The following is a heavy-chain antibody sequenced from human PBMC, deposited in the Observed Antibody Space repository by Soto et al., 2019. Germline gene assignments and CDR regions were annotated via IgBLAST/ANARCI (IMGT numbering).Heavy chain of an antibody. CDR1: GGSISSGDYY. Sequence: SETLSLTCTVSGGSISSGDYYWSWIRQPPGKGLEWIGYIYYSGSTYYNPSLKSRVTISVDTSKNQFSLKLSSVTAADTAVYYCARGPRCSSTSCYIGLYSSSWYGLFWFDPWGQGTLVTVSS. V-gene: IGHV4-30-4*01. D-gene: IGHD2-2*02. CDR3: ARGPRCSSTSCYIGLYSSSWYGLFWFDP. J-gene: IGHJ5*02. CDR2: IYYSGST.